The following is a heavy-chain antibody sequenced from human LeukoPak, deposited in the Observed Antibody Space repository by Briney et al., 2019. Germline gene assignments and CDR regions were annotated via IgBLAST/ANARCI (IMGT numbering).Heavy chain of an antibody. CDR3: ATNGVLWFGEPMAFDI. V-gene: IGHV1-18*01. CDR2: ISAYNGNT. D-gene: IGHD3-10*01. CDR1: GYTFTSYA. J-gene: IGHJ3*02. Sequence: RASVKVSCKASGYTFTSYAMNWVRQAPGQGLEWMGWISAYNGNTNYAQKLQGRVTMTTDTSTSTAYMELRSLRSDDTAVYYCATNGVLWFGEPMAFDIWGQGTMVTVSS.